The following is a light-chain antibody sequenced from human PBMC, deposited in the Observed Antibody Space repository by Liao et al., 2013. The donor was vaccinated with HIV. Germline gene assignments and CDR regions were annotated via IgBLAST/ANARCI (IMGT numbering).Light chain of an antibody. CDR2: YGD. V-gene: IGLV3-21*01. J-gene: IGLJ1*01. Sequence: YVLTQPPSVSVAPGKTATMTCEGNNIGNRHVHWYQQKPGQAPAVVLYYGDERPSGIPERFAGSNSGNTATLTISGTQAMDEADYYCQAWDSSTDYVFGTGTKVTVL. CDR1: NIGNRH. CDR3: QAWDSSTDYV.